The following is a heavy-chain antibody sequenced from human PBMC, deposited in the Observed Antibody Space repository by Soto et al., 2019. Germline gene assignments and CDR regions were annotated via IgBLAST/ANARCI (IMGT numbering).Heavy chain of an antibody. V-gene: IGHV4-34*01. Sequence: QVQLQQWGAGPLRPLETLSLTCGVSGGSFSGYYWAWIRQSPGKGLEWIGEINDRGSINYNPSLNSGVSISVDASKNHYSLNLRSVTAADTAVYYCARESHDILTGPPWVWYFDLWGRGTLVTVSS. J-gene: IGHJ2*01. D-gene: IGHD3-9*01. CDR3: ARESHDILTGPPWVWYFDL. CDR2: INDRGSI. CDR1: GGSFSGYY.